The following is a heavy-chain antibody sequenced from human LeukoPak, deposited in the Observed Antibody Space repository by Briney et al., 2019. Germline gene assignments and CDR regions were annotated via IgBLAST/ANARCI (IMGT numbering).Heavy chain of an antibody. J-gene: IGHJ4*02. CDR1: GYTFTSYG. D-gene: IGHD6-13*01. V-gene: IGHV1-18*01. CDR3: ARHDGYSSSWYDYYFDY. CDR2: ISAYNGNT. Sequence: ASVKVSCKASGYTFTSYGISWVRQAPGQGLEWMGWISAYNGNTNYAQKFQGRVTITADESTSTAYMELSSLRSEDTAVYYCARHDGYSSSWYDYYFDYWGQGTLVTVSS.